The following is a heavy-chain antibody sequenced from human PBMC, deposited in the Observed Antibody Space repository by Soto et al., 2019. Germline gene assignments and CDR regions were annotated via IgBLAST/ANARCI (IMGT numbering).Heavy chain of an antibody. CDR2: IDWDDDK. CDR1: GFSLSTSGMC. CDR3: ARILAYDSSGYYYNYYYGMDV. V-gene: IGHV2-70*01. D-gene: IGHD3-22*01. J-gene: IGHJ6*02. Sequence: SGPTLVNPTQTLTLTCTFSGFSLSTSGMCVSWIRQPPGKALEWLALIDWDDDKYYSTSLKTRLTISKDTSKNQVVLTMTNMDPVDSATYYCARILAYDSSGYYYNYYYGMDVWGQGTTVTVSS.